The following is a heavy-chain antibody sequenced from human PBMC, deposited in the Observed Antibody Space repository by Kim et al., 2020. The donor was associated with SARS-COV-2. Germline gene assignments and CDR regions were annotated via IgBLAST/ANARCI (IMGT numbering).Heavy chain of an antibody. V-gene: IGHV7-4-1*02. J-gene: IGHJ5*02. D-gene: IGHD3-10*01. CDR1: GYTFTSYA. Sequence: ASVKVSCKASGYTFTSYAMNWVRQAPGQGLEWMGWINTNTGNPTYAQGFTRRFVFSLDTSVSTEHLQISSLKAEDTAVYYCTGVPITMVRGGWFDPWGQGPLVNVSS. CDR3: TGVPITMVRGGWFDP. CDR2: INTNTGNP.